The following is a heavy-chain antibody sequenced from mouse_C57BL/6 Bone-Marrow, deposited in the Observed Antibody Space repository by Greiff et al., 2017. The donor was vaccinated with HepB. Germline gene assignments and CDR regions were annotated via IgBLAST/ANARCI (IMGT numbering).Heavy chain of an antibody. CDR3: ATTVVDPMDY. Sequence: QVQLKQSGAELVKPGASVKLSCKASGYTFTSYWMHWVKQRPGQGLEWIGMIHPNSGSTNYNEKFKSKATLTVDKSSSTAYMQLSSLTSEDSAVYYCATTVVDPMDYWGQGTSVTVSS. CDR1: GYTFTSYW. D-gene: IGHD1-1*01. V-gene: IGHV1-64*01. CDR2: IHPNSGST. J-gene: IGHJ4*01.